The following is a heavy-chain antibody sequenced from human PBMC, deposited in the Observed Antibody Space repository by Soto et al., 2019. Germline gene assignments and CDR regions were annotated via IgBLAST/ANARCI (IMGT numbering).Heavy chain of an antibody. V-gene: IGHV4-38-2*01. D-gene: IGHD3-3*01. CDR1: GYSISSDYY. Sequence: SETLSLTCAVSGYSISSDYYWGWIRQPPGKGLEWTGSSYHSGSTYYNPSLKSRVTISVDTSKNQFSLKLSSVTAADTTVYYCATLLAYDDFWSCYSVGLYYGMDVGGKGTTVTSPQ. CDR2: SYHSGST. J-gene: IGHJ6*04. CDR3: ATLLAYDDFWSCYSVGLYYGMDV.